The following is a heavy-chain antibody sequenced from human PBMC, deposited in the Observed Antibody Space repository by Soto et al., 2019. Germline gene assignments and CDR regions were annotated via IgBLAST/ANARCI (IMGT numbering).Heavy chain of an antibody. J-gene: IGHJ5*02. CDR3: AREVNSSPARGPNWFDP. D-gene: IGHD6-13*01. CDR1: GASINNSHW. CDR2: TYHSGTT. V-gene: IGHV4-4*02. Sequence: QVQLQESGPGLVQPSGTLSLTCAVSGASINNSHWWSWVRQTPGKGLEWIGETYHSGTTNYNPSLKTRVIISIDKSKNQFSLKMNSVTAADTAVYYCAREVNSSPARGPNWFDPWGQGTLVTVAS.